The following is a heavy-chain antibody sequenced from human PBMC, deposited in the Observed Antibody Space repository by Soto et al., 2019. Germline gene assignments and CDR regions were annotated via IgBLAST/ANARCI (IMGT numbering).Heavy chain of an antibody. Sequence: QVQLVESGGGVVQPGRSLRLSCAASGFTFSSYGMHWVRQAPGKGLEWVAVIWYDGSNKYYGDSVKGRFTISRDNSKNTLYLQMNSLTVEDTAVYYCARAPPDFYGSGSCEDRPFYWGQGTLVTVSS. V-gene: IGHV3-33*01. J-gene: IGHJ4*02. CDR2: IWYDGSNK. D-gene: IGHD3-10*01. CDR1: GFTFSSYG. CDR3: ARAPPDFYGSGSCEDRPFY.